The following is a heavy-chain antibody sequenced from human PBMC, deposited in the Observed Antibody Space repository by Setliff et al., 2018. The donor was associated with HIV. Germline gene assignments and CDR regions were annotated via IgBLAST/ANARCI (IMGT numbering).Heavy chain of an antibody. V-gene: IGHV4-39*01. J-gene: IGHJ4*02. Sequence: SETLSLTCTVSGASIGRRSDCWGWIRQPPGKGLEWIGIIYYSGSTYYKPSLKSRATISVDTSKNQFSLKLNSVTAADTAMYYCARVVDADYLDYWGQGTPVTVSS. CDR1: GASIGRRSDC. CDR3: ARVVDADYLDY. CDR2: IYYSGST. D-gene: IGHD2-15*01.